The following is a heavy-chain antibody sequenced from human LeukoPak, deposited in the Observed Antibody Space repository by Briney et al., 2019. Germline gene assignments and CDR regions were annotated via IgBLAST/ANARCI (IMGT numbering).Heavy chain of an antibody. J-gene: IGHJ4*02. Sequence: SVKVSCKASGGTFSSYAISWVRQAPGQGLEWMGRIIPIFGIANYAQKFQGRVTITANKSTSTAYMELSSLRSEDTAVYYCARDPSSTVVMRYYFDYWGQGTLVTVSS. D-gene: IGHD4-23*01. CDR2: IIPIFGIA. CDR3: ARDPSSTVVMRYYFDY. V-gene: IGHV1-69*04. CDR1: GGTFSSYA.